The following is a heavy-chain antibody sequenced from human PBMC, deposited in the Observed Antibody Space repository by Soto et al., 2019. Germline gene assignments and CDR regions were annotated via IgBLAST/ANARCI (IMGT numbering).Heavy chain of an antibody. CDR2: IYSDNNT. CDR3: ARHCSAMGV. CDR1: GFTVSSDS. V-gene: IGHV3-53*02. Sequence: EVQLVETGGDLIQPGGSLRLSCAASGFTVSSDSMTWVRQAPGKGLEWISIIYSDNNTDYADSVKGRFSSSRDTSKNILYLQINPLRDEDTAEYYCARHCSAMGVWGQGTRVTVSS. J-gene: IGHJ6*02.